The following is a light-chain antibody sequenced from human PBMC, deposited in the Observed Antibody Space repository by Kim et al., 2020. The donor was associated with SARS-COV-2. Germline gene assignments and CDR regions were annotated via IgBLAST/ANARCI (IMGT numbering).Light chain of an antibody. CDR3: QQYGSSLYT. J-gene: IGKJ2*01. CDR2: GAS. V-gene: IGKV3-20*01. CDR1: QSLSNRY. Sequence: LSPGERATHSCRASQSLSNRYLAWYQQKPGQAPRRLNYGASSRATGIPDRFSGSGSGTDFTLTISRLEPEDFAVYYCQQYGSSLYTFGQGTKLEI.